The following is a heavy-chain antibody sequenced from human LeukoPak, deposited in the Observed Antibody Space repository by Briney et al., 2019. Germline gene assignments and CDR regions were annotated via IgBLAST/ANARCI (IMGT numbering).Heavy chain of an antibody. D-gene: IGHD1-26*01. V-gene: IGHV3-11*01. CDR1: GFTFSDYY. CDR2: ISTSGNII. CDR3: AGNAVGPGLAGS. J-gene: IGHJ5*02. Sequence: GGSLRLSCAASGFTFSDYYMSWIRQTPGEGLEWVSYISTSGNIIYYADSVKDRFTISRDNAKNSLYLPMNSLRSEDTAVYYCAGNAVGPGLAGSWGQGTLVTVS.